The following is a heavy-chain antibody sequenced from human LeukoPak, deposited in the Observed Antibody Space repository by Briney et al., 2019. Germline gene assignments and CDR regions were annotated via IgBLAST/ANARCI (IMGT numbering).Heavy chain of an antibody. CDR3: ARGRPYDFWSGYYGFDP. CDR1: GYTFTSYG. V-gene: IGHV1-8*02. CDR2: MNPNSGNT. D-gene: IGHD3-3*01. Sequence: ASVKVSCKASGYTFTSYGISWVRQASGQGLEWMGWMNPNSGNTAYAQKFQGRVTMTRNTSISTAYMELSSLRSEDTAVYYCARGRPYDFWSGYYGFDPWGQGTLVTVSS. J-gene: IGHJ5*02.